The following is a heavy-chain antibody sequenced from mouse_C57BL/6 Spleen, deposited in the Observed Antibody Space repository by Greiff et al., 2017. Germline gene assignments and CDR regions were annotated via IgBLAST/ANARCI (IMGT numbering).Heavy chain of an antibody. Sequence: EVQLVESGGDLVKPGGSLKLSCAASGFTFSSYGMSWVRQTPDKRLEWVATISSGGSYTYYPDSVKGRFTISRDNAKNTLYLQMSSLKSEDTAMYYCARQDLYFDYWGQGTTLTVSS. CDR1: GFTFSSYG. CDR2: ISSGGSYT. J-gene: IGHJ2*01. V-gene: IGHV5-6*01. CDR3: ARQDLYFDY.